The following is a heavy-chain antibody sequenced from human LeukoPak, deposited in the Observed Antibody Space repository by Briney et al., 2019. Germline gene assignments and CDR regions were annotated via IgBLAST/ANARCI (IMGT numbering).Heavy chain of an antibody. CDR3: ARGDSSSWYYYYMDV. Sequence: PSETLSLTCTVSGGSISSYYWSWIRQPPGKGLEWIGEINHSGSTNYNPSLKSRVTISVDTSKNQFSLKLSSVTAADTAVYYCARGDSSSWYYYYMDVWGKGTTVTVSS. D-gene: IGHD6-13*01. J-gene: IGHJ6*03. CDR1: GGSISSYY. V-gene: IGHV4-34*01. CDR2: INHSGST.